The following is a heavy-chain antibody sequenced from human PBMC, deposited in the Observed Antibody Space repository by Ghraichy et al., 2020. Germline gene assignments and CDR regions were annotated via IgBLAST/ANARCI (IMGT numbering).Heavy chain of an antibody. J-gene: IGHJ4*02. Sequence: ASVKVSCKASGYTFTGHYIHWVRQAPGQGFEWMGWINPNSGDTNFPQKFQGRVTLTRDTSINTASMDLKRLKSDDTAVYYCARGGQWYGSGGYVVGDFWGPGTLVTVSS. CDR2: INPNSGDT. CDR1: GYTFTGHY. V-gene: IGHV1-2*02. CDR3: ARGGQWYGSGGYVVGDF. D-gene: IGHD3-10*01.